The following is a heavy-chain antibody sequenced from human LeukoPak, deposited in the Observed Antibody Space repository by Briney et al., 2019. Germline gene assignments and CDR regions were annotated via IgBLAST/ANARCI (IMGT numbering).Heavy chain of an antibody. Sequence: TGGSLRLSCAASGFTFSSYWMSWVRQAPGKGLEWVANIKQDGSEKYYVDSVKGRFTISRDNAKNSLYLQMNSLRAEDTAVYYCARGGDYDILTGYYRWPYYYYYMDVWGKGTTVTVSS. D-gene: IGHD3-9*01. J-gene: IGHJ6*03. V-gene: IGHV3-7*01. CDR3: ARGGDYDILTGYYRWPYYYYYMDV. CDR2: IKQDGSEK. CDR1: GFTFSSYW.